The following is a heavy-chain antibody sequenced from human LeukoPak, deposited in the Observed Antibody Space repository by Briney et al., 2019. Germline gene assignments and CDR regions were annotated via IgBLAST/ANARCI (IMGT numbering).Heavy chain of an antibody. CDR2: ISGSGGST. CDR3: AKSKYSSGWYPGAPCNY. D-gene: IGHD6-19*01. CDR1: GFTFSSYA. J-gene: IGHJ4*02. Sequence: GGSLRLSCAASGFTFSSYAMSWVRQTPGKGLEWVSAISGSGGSTYYADSVKGRFTISRDNSKNTLYLQMNSLRAEDTAVYYCAKSKYSSGWYPGAPCNYRGQGTLVTVSS. V-gene: IGHV3-23*01.